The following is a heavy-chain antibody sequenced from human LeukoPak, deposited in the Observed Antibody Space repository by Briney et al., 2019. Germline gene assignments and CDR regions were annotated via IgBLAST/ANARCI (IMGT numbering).Heavy chain of an antibody. Sequence: ASVKVSCKASGGTFSSYAISWVRQAPGQGLEWMGWISVYNGNTNYAQKLQGRVTMTTDTSTSTAYMELRSLRSDDTAVYYCASPYCSGGTCYAHDAFDIWGQGTMVTVSS. D-gene: IGHD2-15*01. J-gene: IGHJ3*02. V-gene: IGHV1-18*01. CDR2: ISVYNGNT. CDR3: ASPYCSGGTCYAHDAFDI. CDR1: GGTFSSYA.